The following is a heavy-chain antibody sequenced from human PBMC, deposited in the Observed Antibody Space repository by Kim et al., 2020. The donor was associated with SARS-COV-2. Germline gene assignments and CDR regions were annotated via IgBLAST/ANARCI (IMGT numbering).Heavy chain of an antibody. Sequence: RVTISVDTSKNQFSLKLSSVTAADTAVYYCARPELYYDILTGYYEYYFDYWGQGTLVTVSS. CDR3: ARPELYYDILTGYYEYYFDY. J-gene: IGHJ4*02. V-gene: IGHV4-34*01. D-gene: IGHD3-9*01.